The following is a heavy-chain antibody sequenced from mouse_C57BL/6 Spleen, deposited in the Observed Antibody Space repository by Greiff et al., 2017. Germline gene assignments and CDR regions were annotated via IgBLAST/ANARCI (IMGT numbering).Heavy chain of an antibody. CDR2: IYPGSGST. D-gene: IGHD1-1*01. J-gene: IGHJ4*01. CDR1: GYTFTSYW. Sequence: QVQLQQPGAELVKPGASVKMSCKASGYTFTSYWITWVKQRPGQGLEWIGDIYPGSGSTNYNEKFKSKATLTVDTSSSTAYMQLSSLTSEVSAVYYCACWDYGSSLYYAFGGWGQGPSVSVSS. V-gene: IGHV1-55*01. CDR3: ACWDYGSSLYYAFGG.